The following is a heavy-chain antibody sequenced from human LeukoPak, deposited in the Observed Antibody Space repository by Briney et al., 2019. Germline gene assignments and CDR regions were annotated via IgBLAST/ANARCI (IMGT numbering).Heavy chain of an antibody. Sequence: GASVKVSCKASGYSFTSNYIHWVRQAPGQGLEWMGMIYPRGGSTSYAQKFQGRVTVTRDTSTSTVHIELSGLRSEDTAVYYCARDQEAFDYWGQGTLVTVSS. V-gene: IGHV1-46*01. CDR2: IYPRGGST. CDR3: ARDQEAFDY. CDR1: GYSFTSNY. J-gene: IGHJ4*02.